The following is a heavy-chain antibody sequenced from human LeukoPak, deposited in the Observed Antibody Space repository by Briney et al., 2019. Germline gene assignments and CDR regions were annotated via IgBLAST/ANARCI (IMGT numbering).Heavy chain of an antibody. D-gene: IGHD2-2*01. J-gene: IGHJ5*02. Sequence: SVKVSCKASGGTFTSYAISWVRQAPGQGLEWMGGIIPVFGTANYAQKFQGRVTITADESTSTAYMELSSLRSEDTAVYYCARSVVVPAAIGGVRPNWFDPWGQGTLVTVSS. CDR3: ARSVVVPAAIGGVRPNWFDP. CDR1: GGTFTSYA. CDR2: IIPVFGTA. V-gene: IGHV1-69*13.